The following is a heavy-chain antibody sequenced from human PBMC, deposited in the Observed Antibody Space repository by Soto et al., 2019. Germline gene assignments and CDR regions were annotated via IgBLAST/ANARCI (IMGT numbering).Heavy chain of an antibody. J-gene: IGHJ4*02. CDR1: GYSFPGFW. CDR2: IFPGDSDT. Sequence: XESLKISCGTSGYSFPGFWIGWVRQMPGKGLEWMGIIFPGDSDTRYSPSFQGQVAISADKSTSTAYLQWSSLKASDTAMYYCARRGAGYNYDYWGQGTLVTVS. CDR3: ARRGAGYNYDY. D-gene: IGHD5-12*01. V-gene: IGHV5-51*01.